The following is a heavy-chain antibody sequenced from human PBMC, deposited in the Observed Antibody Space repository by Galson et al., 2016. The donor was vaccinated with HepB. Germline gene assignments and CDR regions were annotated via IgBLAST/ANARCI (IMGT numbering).Heavy chain of an antibody. V-gene: IGHV3-7*03. J-gene: IGHJ4*02. D-gene: IGHD2-2*03. CDR2: IKKHGSEI. CDR3: AALDAPLLRTAY. Sequence: VRQAPGKGLEWVAMIKKHGSEIYYVDSVKGRFTISRDNVRNSLHLQMDSVRVEDTAVYYCAALDAPLLRTAYWGQGTLVTVSS.